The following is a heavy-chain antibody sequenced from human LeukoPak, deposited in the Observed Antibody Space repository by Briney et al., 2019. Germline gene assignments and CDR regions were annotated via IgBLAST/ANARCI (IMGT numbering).Heavy chain of an antibody. V-gene: IGHV4-38-2*02. CDR2: IDHSGST. Sequence: SETLSLTCAVSGYSISSGYYWGWIRQPPGKGLEWIGSIDHSGSTYYNPSLKSRVTMSVDTSKNQFSLKLSSVTAADTAVYYCARDDDGSGSSYYWGQGTLVTVSS. CDR3: ARDDDGSGSSYY. CDR1: GYSISSGYY. D-gene: IGHD3-10*01. J-gene: IGHJ4*02.